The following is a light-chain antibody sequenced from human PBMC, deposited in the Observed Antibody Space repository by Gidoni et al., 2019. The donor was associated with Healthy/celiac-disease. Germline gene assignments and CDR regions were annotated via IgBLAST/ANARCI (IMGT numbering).Light chain of an antibody. CDR1: QSVLYSSNNKNY. Sequence: DIVMTQSPDSLAVSLGERATTNCKSSQSVLYSSNNKNYLAWYQQNPGKPPKLLIYWASTRESGVPDRFSGSGSGTDYTLTISSLQAEDVAVYYCQQYSSTGWTFGQGTKVEIK. J-gene: IGKJ1*01. V-gene: IGKV4-1*01. CDR3: QQYSSTGWT. CDR2: WAS.